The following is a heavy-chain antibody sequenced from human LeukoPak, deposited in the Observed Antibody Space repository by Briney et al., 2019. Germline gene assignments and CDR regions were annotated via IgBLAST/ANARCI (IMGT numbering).Heavy chain of an antibody. Sequence: GGSLRLSCTASGFAFSNYWMTWIRQAPGKGLEWVANIKQDGIEKYYVDSVEGRFTVSRDNSKNSLFLQIESLRAADTAVYYCATCSSGYYCDHFQTWGQGSLVTVSS. CDR1: GFAFSNYW. CDR3: ATCSSGYYCDHFQT. V-gene: IGHV3-7*01. D-gene: IGHD3-22*01. J-gene: IGHJ1*01. CDR2: IKQDGIEK.